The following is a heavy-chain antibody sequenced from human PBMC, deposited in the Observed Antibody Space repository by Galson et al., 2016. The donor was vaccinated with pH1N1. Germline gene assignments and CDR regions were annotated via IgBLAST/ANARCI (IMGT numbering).Heavy chain of an antibody. J-gene: IGHJ4*02. V-gene: IGHV6-1*01. D-gene: IGHD6-19*01. CDR1: GDSVSSNSAA. CDR2: TYYRSKWFY. Sequence: CAISGDSVSSNSAAWNWIRQSPSRGLEWLGRTYYRSKWFYNYAVSVQGRITINPDSSKNQFSLQLNSVTPEDTAVYYCARHSPGRAVGVFDCWGQGTLVTVTS. CDR3: ARHSPGRAVGVFDC.